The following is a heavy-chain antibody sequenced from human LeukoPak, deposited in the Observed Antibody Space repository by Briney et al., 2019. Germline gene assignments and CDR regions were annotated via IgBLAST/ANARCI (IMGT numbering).Heavy chain of an antibody. Sequence: SETLSLTCTVSGGSISSYYWSWIRQPPGKGLEWIGYIYYSGSTNYNPSLNSRVTISVDTSKNQFSLKLSSVTAADTAVYYCARAYGGNSDYWGQGTLVTVSS. V-gene: IGHV4-59*01. J-gene: IGHJ4*02. CDR2: IYYSGST. D-gene: IGHD4-23*01. CDR1: GGSISSYY. CDR3: ARAYGGNSDY.